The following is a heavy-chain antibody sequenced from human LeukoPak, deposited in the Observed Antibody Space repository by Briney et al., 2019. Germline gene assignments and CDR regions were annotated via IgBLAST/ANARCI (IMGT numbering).Heavy chain of an antibody. D-gene: IGHD3-22*01. V-gene: IGHV3-48*03. CDR2: ISSSGSTI. J-gene: IGHJ4*02. CDR3: ARCTYYDSSGYYDY. CDR1: GFTFSSYE. Sequence: GGSLRLSCAASGFTFSSYEMNWVRQAPGKGLEWVSYISSSGSTIYYADSVKGRFTISRDNDKNSLYLQMNSLRAEDTAVYYCARCTYYDSSGYYDYWGQGTLVTVSS.